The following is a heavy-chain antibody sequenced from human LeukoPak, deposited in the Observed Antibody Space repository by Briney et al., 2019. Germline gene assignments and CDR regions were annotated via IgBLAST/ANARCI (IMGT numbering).Heavy chain of an antibody. D-gene: IGHD1-26*01. CDR2: TNGGGSST. V-gene: IGHV3-23*01. Sequence: GRSLRLSCAASGFTFSSYAMHWVRQAPGKGLEWVSGTNGGGSSTYYADSVKGRFTISRDNAKNTLYLQMNSLRAEDTAVYYCAKDSPCIGPYWGQGTLVTVSS. J-gene: IGHJ4*02. CDR3: AKDSPCIGPY. CDR1: GFTFSSYA.